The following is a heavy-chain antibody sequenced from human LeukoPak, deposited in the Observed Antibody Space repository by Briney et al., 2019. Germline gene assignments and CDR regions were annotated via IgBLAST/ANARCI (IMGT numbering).Heavy chain of an antibody. CDR2: IYSGGYT. V-gene: IGHV3-66*01. J-gene: IGHJ4*02. D-gene: IGHD3-10*01. CDR1: GFTVSANY. CDR3: ARGDDYGWGSFDY. Sequence: GGSLRLSCAASGFTVSANYMSWVRQAPGKGLEWVSVIYSGGYTYYADSVKGRFTISRDNSKNTVYLQMNSLRVEDTAVFYCARGDDYGWGSFDYWGQGTLVTVSS.